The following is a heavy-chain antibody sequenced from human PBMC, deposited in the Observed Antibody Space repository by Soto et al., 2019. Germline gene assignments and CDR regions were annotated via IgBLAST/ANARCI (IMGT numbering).Heavy chain of an antibody. CDR1: GRTFSDLG. D-gene: IGHD3-10*01. J-gene: IGHJ4*02. Sequence: WGPQRLSYTSSGRTFSDLGRSLVRQAPGKGLEWLGRIKSKTDGETLDYAAPVKGRFIISRDDSKNMVYLQMNNLKIEDEAVYYFPTVPGEGGKGTPVPVSP. V-gene: IGHV3-15*01. CDR3: PTVPGE. CDR2: IKSKTDGETL.